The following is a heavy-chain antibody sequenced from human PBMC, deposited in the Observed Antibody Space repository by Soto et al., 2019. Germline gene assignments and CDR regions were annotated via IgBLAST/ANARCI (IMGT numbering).Heavy chain of an antibody. V-gene: IGHV3-21*01. CDR3: ARERVVNYTDYYFDY. D-gene: IGHD3-16*02. CDR2: ISGTGIDI. Sequence: APGRGLEWVSSISGTGIDIHFADSVKGRFVISRDNAKTSLYLQMNSLRPEDTAVYYCARERVVNYTDYYFDYWGHGTLVTVSS. J-gene: IGHJ4*01.